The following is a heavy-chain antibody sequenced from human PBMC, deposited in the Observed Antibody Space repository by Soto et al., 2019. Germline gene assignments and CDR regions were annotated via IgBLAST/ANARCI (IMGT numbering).Heavy chain of an antibody. Sequence: QLQLVESGGGVVQPGRSLRLSCAAAGFTFSSYAIHWVRQAPGKGLEWVAVISDDGRHKYYSDSVKGRFTISRDNSKNTLYLHMDSLRAEDTAVYYCARDRAITIFGVATLDYYSGMDVWGQGTTVSVSS. J-gene: IGHJ6*02. CDR1: GFTFSSYA. D-gene: IGHD3-3*01. CDR3: ARDRAITIFGVATLDYYSGMDV. CDR2: ISDDGRHK. V-gene: IGHV3-30*04.